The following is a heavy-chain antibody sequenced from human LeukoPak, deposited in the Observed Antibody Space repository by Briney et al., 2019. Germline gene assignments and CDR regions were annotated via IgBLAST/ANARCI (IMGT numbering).Heavy chain of an antibody. CDR1: GGSVSSGSYY. CDR3: AREYSSGWSGTGY. D-gene: IGHD6-19*01. V-gene: IGHV4-61*01. J-gene: IGHJ4*02. CDR2: VYYSGST. Sequence: SETLSLTCTVSGGSVSSGSYYWSWIRQPPGKGLEWIGYVYYSGSTNYNPSLESRVTISVDTSKNQFSLKLSSVTAADTAVYYCAREYSSGWSGTGYWGQGTLVTVSS.